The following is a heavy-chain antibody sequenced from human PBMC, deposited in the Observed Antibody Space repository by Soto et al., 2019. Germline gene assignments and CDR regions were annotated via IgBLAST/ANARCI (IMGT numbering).Heavy chain of an antibody. CDR3: ASRITMVRGVTVYYYGMDV. V-gene: IGHV1-69*12. D-gene: IGHD3-10*01. Sequence: QVQLVQSGAEVKKPGSSVKVSCKASGGTFSSYAISWVRQAPGQGLEWMGGIIPISGTANYAQKFQGRVTFTADDPTSTAYMELRSLRSEDTAVYYCASRITMVRGVTVYYYGMDVWGQETTVTVSS. CDR2: IIPISGTA. J-gene: IGHJ6*02. CDR1: GGTFSSYA.